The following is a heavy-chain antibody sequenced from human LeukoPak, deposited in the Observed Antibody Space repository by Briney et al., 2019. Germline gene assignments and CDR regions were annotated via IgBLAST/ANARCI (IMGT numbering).Heavy chain of an antibody. CDR3: ARGVRGEMATIRLRAFDI. D-gene: IGHD5-24*01. CDR2: IYNNGST. V-gene: IGHV4-59*11. Sequence: SETLCLTCAVSGGFLSRHSRTWLRQRPGKGLEWVGYIYNNGSTSYNPPLKSRVTISVDTSKHQYSLKLSSVTAADTAVYYCARGVRGEMATIRLRAFDIWGQGTMVTDSS. CDR1: GGFLSRHS. J-gene: IGHJ3*02.